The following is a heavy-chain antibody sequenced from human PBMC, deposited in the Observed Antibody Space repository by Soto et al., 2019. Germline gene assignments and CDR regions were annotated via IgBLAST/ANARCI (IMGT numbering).Heavy chain of an antibody. CDR3: ARGKGMEENYYYYGMDI. D-gene: IGHD1-1*01. V-gene: IGHV1-3*01. J-gene: IGHJ6*02. CDR1: GYTFSTYA. CDR2: INGGTGQT. Sequence: ASVKVSCKASGYTFSTYAMHWVCQAPGQSLEWMGWINGGTGQTRYSQRFQDRVTITRDTSASTAYMELTSLTSEDAAVYYCARGKGMEENYYYYGMDIWGQGTTVTSP.